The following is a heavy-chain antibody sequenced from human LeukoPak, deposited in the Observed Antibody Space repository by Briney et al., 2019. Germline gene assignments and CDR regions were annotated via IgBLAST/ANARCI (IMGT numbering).Heavy chain of an antibody. CDR1: GFTFRSYA. J-gene: IGHJ4*02. V-gene: IGHV3-23*01. Sequence: GGSLRLSCAASGFTFRSYAMGWVRQAPGKGLEWVSTSGSGGSPFYADSVKGRFTISRDNSRNTLYLQMSSLRVEDTAVYYCAKGSSGWYPGFDHWGQGILVTVSS. CDR3: AKGSSGWYPGFDH. D-gene: IGHD6-19*01. CDR2: SGSGGSP.